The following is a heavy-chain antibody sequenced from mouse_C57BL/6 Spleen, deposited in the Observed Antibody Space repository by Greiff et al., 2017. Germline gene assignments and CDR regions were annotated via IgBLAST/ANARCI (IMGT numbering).Heavy chain of an antibody. CDR3: ARGRHDYDEGYYAMDY. Sequence: EVKLMESEGGLVQPGSSMKLSCTASGFTFSDYYMAWVRQVPEKGLEWVANINYDGSSTYYLDSLKSRFIISRDNAKNILYLQMSSLKSEDTATYYCARGRHDYDEGYYAMDYWGQGTSVTVSS. CDR1: GFTFSDYY. V-gene: IGHV5-16*01. D-gene: IGHD2-4*01. J-gene: IGHJ4*01. CDR2: INYDGSST.